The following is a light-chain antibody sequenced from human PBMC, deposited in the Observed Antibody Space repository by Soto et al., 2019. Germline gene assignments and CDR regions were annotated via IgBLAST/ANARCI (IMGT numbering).Light chain of an antibody. V-gene: IGKV1-39*01. CDR2: AAT. CDR1: QSISIY. CDR3: QQSYSTPHT. J-gene: IGKJ1*01. Sequence: DIQMTQSPSSLSASIGDRVTITCRASQSISIYLNWYQQKPGKAPRLLIYAATSLQSGVPSRFSGGGPGADFTLTVSSLQPEDCAIYYCQQSYSTPHTFGQGTKV.